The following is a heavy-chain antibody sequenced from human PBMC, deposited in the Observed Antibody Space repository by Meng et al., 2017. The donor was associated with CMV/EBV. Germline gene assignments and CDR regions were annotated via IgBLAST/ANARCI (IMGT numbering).Heavy chain of an antibody. CDR1: GYSISSGYY. CDR3: ARPYLFRAAGEFDAFDI. Sequence: GSLRLSCTVSGYSISSGYYCGWIRQPPGKGLEWIGSIYHSGSIYYTPSLKSRVTISVDTSKNQFSLKLSSVTPTDTAVYYCARPYLFRAAGEFDAFDIWGQGTMVTVSS. J-gene: IGHJ3*02. CDR2: IYHSGSI. V-gene: IGHV4-38-2*02. D-gene: IGHD3-10*01.